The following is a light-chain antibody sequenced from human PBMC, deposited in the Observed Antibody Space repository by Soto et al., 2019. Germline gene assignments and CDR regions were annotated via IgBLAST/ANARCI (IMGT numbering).Light chain of an antibody. CDR2: GAS. J-gene: IGKJ5*01. CDR1: ESVSSNY. Sequence: VVMTQFPAVLSDSPGETATLCCRASESVSSNYLAWYQQKPGQAPRLLIYGASSRATGIPDRFSGSGSGTDFTLTISRLEPEDFAVYYCQQYGSSPLTFGQGTRLEIK. CDR3: QQYGSSPLT. V-gene: IGKV3-20*01.